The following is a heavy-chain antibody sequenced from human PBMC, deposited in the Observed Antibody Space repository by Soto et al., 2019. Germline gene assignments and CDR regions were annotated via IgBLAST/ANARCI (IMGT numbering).Heavy chain of an antibody. Sequence: GGSLILSCAGSGFTFNNDWMFWVRQAPGKGLEWVANIKTDGSEKYYVDSVEGRFTISRDNPKNSLYLQMDSLGAEDTAVYFCSSSEHSAAQHWGPGTLVTVSS. CDR1: GFTFNNDW. V-gene: IGHV3-7*01. CDR2: IKTDGSEK. D-gene: IGHD6-13*01. CDR3: SSSEHSAAQH. J-gene: IGHJ4*02.